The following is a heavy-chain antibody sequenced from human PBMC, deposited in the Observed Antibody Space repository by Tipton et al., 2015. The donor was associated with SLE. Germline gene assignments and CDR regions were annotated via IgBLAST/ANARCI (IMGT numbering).Heavy chain of an antibody. D-gene: IGHD1-1*01. Sequence: TLSLTCAVYGGSFSGYYWSWIRQPPGKGLEWIGEINHSGSTNYNPSLKSRVTISGDTSKNQFSLKLISVTAADTAVYYCARGILEPGDDWGQGTLVTVSS. CDR2: INHSGST. CDR1: GGSFSGYY. V-gene: IGHV4-34*01. J-gene: IGHJ4*02. CDR3: ARGILEPGDD.